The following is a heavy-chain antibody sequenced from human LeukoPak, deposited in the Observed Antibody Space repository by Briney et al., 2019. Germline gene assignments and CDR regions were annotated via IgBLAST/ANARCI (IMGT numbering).Heavy chain of an antibody. J-gene: IGHJ4*02. V-gene: IGHV1-2*02. CDR1: GYTFTGYY. CDR2: INPNSGGT. D-gene: IGHD3-3*01. Sequence: GASVKVSCKASGYTFTGYYMHWVRQAPGQGLEWMGWINPNSGGTNYAQKFQGRVTMTRDTSISTAYMELSRLRSDDTAVYYCARPYYDFWSGYYTGGRYRLDYWGQGTLVTVSS. CDR3: ARPYYDFWSGYYTGGRYRLDY.